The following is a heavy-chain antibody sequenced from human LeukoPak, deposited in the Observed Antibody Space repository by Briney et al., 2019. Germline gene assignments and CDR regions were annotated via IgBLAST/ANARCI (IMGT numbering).Heavy chain of an antibody. V-gene: IGHV3-23*01. CDR3: AKDLGYCSSFSCPFDY. J-gene: IGHJ4*02. Sequence: GGSLRLSCAVSGFSFSSYTMSWVRQAPGKGVEGVSAISGSGGSTYYADCVKGRFTISRDNSKNTVFLQMNSLRAEYTAVYYCAKDLGYCSSFSCPFDYWGQGPLVTVSS. CDR2: ISGSGGST. D-gene: IGHD2-2*03. CDR1: GFSFSSYT.